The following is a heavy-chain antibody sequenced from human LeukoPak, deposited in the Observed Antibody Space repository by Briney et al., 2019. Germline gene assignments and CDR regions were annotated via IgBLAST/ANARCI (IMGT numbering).Heavy chain of an antibody. Sequence: ASVKVSCKASGFPFSNYDINWVRQAPGQGLEWMGWMNPKSGNTGYGQKFQGRVTMTRVTSITTAYMELRSLRSDDTAVYYCTKASLAFGTKYFDPWGQGTLVTVSS. D-gene: IGHD3-10*01. CDR3: TKASLAFGTKYFDP. V-gene: IGHV1-8*01. J-gene: IGHJ5*02. CDR1: GFPFSNYD. CDR2: MNPKSGNT.